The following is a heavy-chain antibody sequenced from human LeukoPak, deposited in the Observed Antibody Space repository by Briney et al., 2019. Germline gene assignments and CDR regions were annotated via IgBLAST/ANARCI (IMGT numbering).Heavy chain of an antibody. J-gene: IGHJ4*02. CDR1: GFIFSSYA. V-gene: IGHV3-30-3*01. CDR3: ARDHLEMATSHFDY. Sequence: PGRSLRLSCAASGFIFSSYAMHWVRQAPGKGLEWVAVISYDGSNKYYADSVEGRFTISRDNSKNTLYSQMNSLRAEDTAVYYCARDHLEMATSHFDYWGQGTLVTVSS. D-gene: IGHD5-24*01. CDR2: ISYDGSNK.